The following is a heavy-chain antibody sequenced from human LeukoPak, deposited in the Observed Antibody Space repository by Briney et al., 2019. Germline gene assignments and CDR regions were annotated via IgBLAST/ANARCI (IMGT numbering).Heavy chain of an antibody. CDR3: ARAPRSRAYYDFWSGFDY. J-gene: IGHJ4*02. CDR1: GYTFTSYY. V-gene: IGHV1-46*01. CDR2: INPSGGST. Sequence: ASVQVSCKASGYTFTSYYIHWVRQAPGQGLEWMGIINPSGGSTTYAQKFQGRVAMTRDTSTGTVYMVLSSLRSEDTAVYYCARAPRSRAYYDFWSGFDYWGQGTLVTVSS. D-gene: IGHD3-3*01.